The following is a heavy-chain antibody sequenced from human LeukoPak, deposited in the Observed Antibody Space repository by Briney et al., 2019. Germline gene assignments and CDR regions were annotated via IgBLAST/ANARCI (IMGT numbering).Heavy chain of an antibody. CDR1: GFTSSSYA. CDR3: ARAAGTTTGGMDV. D-gene: IGHD1-14*01. V-gene: IGHV3-30-3*01. J-gene: IGHJ6*02. CDR2: ISYDGSYK. Sequence: GGSLRLSCEASGFTSSSYAIHWVRQAPGKGLEWVAVISYDGSYKYYADSVKGRFTMSRDYSKNTVYLQMNSLRVEDAAVYYCARAAGTTTGGMDVWGQGTMGTVSS.